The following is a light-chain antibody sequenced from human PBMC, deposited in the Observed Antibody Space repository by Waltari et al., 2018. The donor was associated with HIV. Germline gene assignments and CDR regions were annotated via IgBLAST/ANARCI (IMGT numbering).Light chain of an antibody. Sequence: QSLLTQAPSASGTPGQSVSIFCSGSNSNIGNNFVYWYRLLPATTPQLLSYMDDQRTTGAPDRFSGSRSGAAASLAISGLRSEDEAEYYCATWDDSLNGVVIGGGTKLTVL. CDR1: NSNIGNNF. J-gene: IGLJ2*01. V-gene: IGLV1-47*01. CDR2: MDD. CDR3: ATWDDSLNGVV.